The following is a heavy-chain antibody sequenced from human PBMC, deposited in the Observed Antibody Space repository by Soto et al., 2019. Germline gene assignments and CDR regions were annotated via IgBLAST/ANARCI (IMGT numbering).Heavy chain of an antibody. Sequence: EVQLLESGGGLVQPGESLRLSCAASGFTFNNYAMNWVRQTPGKGLEWVSGVSGNGGATYYIDSVKGRFAISRDNSKNTLSLEMNSLRVEDTAVYLCARLSGDHFAFFSYGMDVWGQGTTVTVSS. D-gene: IGHD2-21*01. CDR1: GFTFNNYA. CDR3: ARLSGDHFAFFSYGMDV. CDR2: VSGNGGAT. V-gene: IGHV3-23*01. J-gene: IGHJ6*02.